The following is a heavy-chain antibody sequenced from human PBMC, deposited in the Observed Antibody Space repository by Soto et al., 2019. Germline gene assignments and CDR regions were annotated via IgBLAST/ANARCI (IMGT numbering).Heavy chain of an antibody. CDR1: GYSFTSYW. Sequence: GESLKISCKGSGYSFTSYWIGWVRQMPGKGLEWMGIIYPGDSDTRYSPSFQGQVTISADKSISTAYLKLSSVTAADTAVYYCARDAPLRGYSYGPLGYYGMDVWGQGTTVTVSS. J-gene: IGHJ6*02. V-gene: IGHV5-51*01. CDR2: IYPGDSDT. CDR3: ARDAPLRGYSYGPLGYYGMDV. D-gene: IGHD5-18*01.